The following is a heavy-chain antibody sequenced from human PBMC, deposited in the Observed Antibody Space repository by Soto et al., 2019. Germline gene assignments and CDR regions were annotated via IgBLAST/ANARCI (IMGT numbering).Heavy chain of an antibody. CDR1: GYRFTSWW. Sequence: EVQLVQSGAEVKEPGESLKISCEGSGYRFTSWWIGWVRQMPGKGLEWMAIIYPGDSDTRYSPSFQGQVTISADKSISTAYLQWSSLKAPDTAIYYCVAFYNWDTLGYWGQGTLVTVSS. J-gene: IGHJ4*02. CDR3: VAFYNWDTLGY. D-gene: IGHD1-1*01. V-gene: IGHV5-51*01. CDR2: IYPGDSDT.